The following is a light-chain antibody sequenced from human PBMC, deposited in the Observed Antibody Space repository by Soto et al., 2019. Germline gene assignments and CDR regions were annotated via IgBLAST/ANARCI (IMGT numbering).Light chain of an antibody. V-gene: IGKV3-20*01. CDR2: GAS. CDR1: QSLSSSF. Sequence: EFVLTQSPGTLSLSPGERATLSCRASQSLSSSFLAWYQQKPGQAPRLLIYGASSRGTGIPDRFSGSGSGTDFTLTISILEPEDLAVYYCQQYGSSPTFTFGGGTKVEIK. CDR3: QQYGSSPTFT. J-gene: IGKJ4*01.